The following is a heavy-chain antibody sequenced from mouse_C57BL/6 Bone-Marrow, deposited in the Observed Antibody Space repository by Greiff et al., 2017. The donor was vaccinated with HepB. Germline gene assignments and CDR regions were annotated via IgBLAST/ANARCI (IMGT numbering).Heavy chain of an antibody. V-gene: IGHV8-8*01. CDR3: ARMGYYDYESCWDFDV. J-gene: IGHJ1*03. Sequence: QVTLKVSGPGILQPSQTLSLTCSFSGFSLSTFGMGVGWIRQPSGKGLEWLAHIWWDDDKYYNPALKSRLTISKDTSKNQVFRKIANVDTADTATYYCARMGYYDYESCWDFDVWGTGTTVTVST. D-gene: IGHD2-4*01. CDR2: IWWDDDK. CDR1: GFSLSTFGMG.